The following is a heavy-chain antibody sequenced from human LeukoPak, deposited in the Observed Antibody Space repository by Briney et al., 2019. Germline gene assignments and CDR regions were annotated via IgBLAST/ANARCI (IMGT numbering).Heavy chain of an antibody. CDR2: IYYSGST. Sequence: SETLSLTCTVSGGSISSSSYYWGWIRQPPGKGLEWIGSIYYSGSTYYNPSLESRVTISVDTSKNQFSLKLSSVTAADTAVYYCARHTTYYDSSGYYRYFDYWGQGTLVTVSS. CDR3: ARHTTYYDSSGYYRYFDY. V-gene: IGHV4-39*01. D-gene: IGHD3-22*01. J-gene: IGHJ4*02. CDR1: GGSISSSSYY.